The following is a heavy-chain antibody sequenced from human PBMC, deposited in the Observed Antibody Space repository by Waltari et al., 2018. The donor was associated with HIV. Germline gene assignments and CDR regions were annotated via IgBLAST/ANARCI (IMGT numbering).Heavy chain of an antibody. Sequence: ELLHVESAGGLVKPGGSLRLSCSASGFTFSTYSLHCLSHAPRKGREWVSSISSSSTYIYYADSVKGRFTISRDNAKNSLYLQMNSLRAEDTAVYFCARGTYYYDSSGYYDNLPFDYWGQGTLVTVSS. D-gene: IGHD3-22*01. CDR3: ARGTYYYDSSGYYDNLPFDY. V-gene: IGHV3-21*01. CDR1: GFTFSTYS. CDR2: ISSSSTYI. J-gene: IGHJ4*02.